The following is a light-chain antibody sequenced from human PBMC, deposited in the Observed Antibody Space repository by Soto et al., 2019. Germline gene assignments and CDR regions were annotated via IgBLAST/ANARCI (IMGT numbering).Light chain of an antibody. Sequence: EIVMTQSPATLSVSPGETATLSCRASQSVSSNLAWYQQKPGQAPRLLIYGASTRATAIPARFSGSGSGTEFTLTISSLQSEDFAVYYCQQYNNLWTFGQGTKVEIK. J-gene: IGKJ1*01. V-gene: IGKV3-15*01. CDR2: GAS. CDR3: QQYNNLWT. CDR1: QSVSSN.